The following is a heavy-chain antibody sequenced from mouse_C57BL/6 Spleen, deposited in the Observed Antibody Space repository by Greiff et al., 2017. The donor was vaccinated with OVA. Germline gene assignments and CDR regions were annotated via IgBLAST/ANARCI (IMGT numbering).Heavy chain of an antibody. V-gene: IGHV3-6*01. CDR1: GYSITSGYY. Sequence: ESGPGLVKPSQSLSLTCSVTGYSITSGYYWNWIRQFPGNKLEWMGYIRYDGSNNYNPSLKNRISITRDTYKNQFSLKMNSVTTEDAATDDCAREEGQLRLNYWGQGTTLTVSS. J-gene: IGHJ2*01. CDR3: AREEGQLRLNY. D-gene: IGHD3-2*02. CDR2: IRYDGSN.